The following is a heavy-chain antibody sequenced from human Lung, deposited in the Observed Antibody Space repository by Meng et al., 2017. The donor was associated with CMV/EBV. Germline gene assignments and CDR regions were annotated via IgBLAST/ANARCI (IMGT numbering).Heavy chain of an antibody. CDR3: ARVKRYCTGGSCSSTGYYGMDV. J-gene: IGHJ6*02. V-gene: IGHV1-2*02. Sequence: ASXXVSXKASGYNFTGYYMHWVRQAPGQGLEWMGWINPNSGDTNYAQKFQGRVTMTGDTSITTAYMELSRLRSDDMAVYYCARVKRYCTGGSCSSTGYYGMDVXGQAXTVTVSS. D-gene: IGHD2-15*01. CDR2: INPNSGDT. CDR1: GYNFTGYY.